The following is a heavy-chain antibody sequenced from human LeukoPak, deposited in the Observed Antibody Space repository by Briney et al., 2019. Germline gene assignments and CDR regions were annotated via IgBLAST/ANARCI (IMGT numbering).Heavy chain of an antibody. Sequence: GASVKVSCKASGYVFTSFYIHWVRQAPGQGLERMGVINPSGGSTTYAQKFQGRVTMTRDTSTSTVYMELSSLRSEDTAVYYCARTNLYYFEYWGQGTLVTVSS. V-gene: IGHV1-46*01. J-gene: IGHJ4*02. CDR2: INPSGGST. CDR3: ARTNLYYFEY. CDR1: GYVFTSFY.